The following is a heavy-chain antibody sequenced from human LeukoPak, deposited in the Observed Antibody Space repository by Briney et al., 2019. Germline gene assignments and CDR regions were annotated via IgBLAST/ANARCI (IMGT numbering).Heavy chain of an antibody. CDR2: IKNEHEHQAT. Sequence: GGSLRLSCAASGFTFSSYGMHWVRQAPGKGLEWVGLIKNEHEHQATDYAAPVRERFIITRDDSSSTLFLQMNSLKTEDTAVYYCVTDANRILGARGTGYWGQGILVTVSS. CDR1: GFTFSSYG. CDR3: VTDANRILGARGTGY. J-gene: IGHJ4*02. V-gene: IGHV3-15*07. D-gene: IGHD1-26*01.